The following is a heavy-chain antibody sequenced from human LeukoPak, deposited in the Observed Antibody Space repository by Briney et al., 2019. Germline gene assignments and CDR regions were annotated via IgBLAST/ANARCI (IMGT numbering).Heavy chain of an antibody. V-gene: IGHV3-30*18. CDR2: ISYDGSNK. Sequence: GGSLRLSCAASGFTFSSYGMHWVRQAPGKGLEWVAVISYDGSNKYYADSVKGRFTISRDNSKNTLYLQMNSLRAEDTAVYYCAKELVPYDYYDYVWGSYRLPNVFDYWGQGTLVTVSS. J-gene: IGHJ4*02. CDR3: AKELVPYDYYDYVWGSYRLPNVFDY. D-gene: IGHD3-16*02. CDR1: GFTFSSYG.